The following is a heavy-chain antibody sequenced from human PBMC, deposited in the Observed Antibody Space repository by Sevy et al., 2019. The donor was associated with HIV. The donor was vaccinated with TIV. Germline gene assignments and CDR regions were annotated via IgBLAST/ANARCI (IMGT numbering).Heavy chain of an antibody. CDR2: ISAYNGNT. Sequence: ASVKVSCKASGYTFTSYGISWVRQAPGQGLEWMGWISAYNGNTNYAQKLQGRVTMTTDTSTSTAYMELGSLRSDETAVYYCARGGGGSWIQLWLRSFDYWGQGTLVTVSS. J-gene: IGHJ4*02. D-gene: IGHD5-18*01. CDR3: ARGGGGSWIQLWLRSFDY. CDR1: GYTFTSYG. V-gene: IGHV1-18*01.